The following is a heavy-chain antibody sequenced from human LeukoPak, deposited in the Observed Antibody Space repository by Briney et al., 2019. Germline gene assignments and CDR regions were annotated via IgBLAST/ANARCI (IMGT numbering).Heavy chain of an antibody. Sequence: SVKVSCKASGGTFSSYAISWVRQAPGQGLEWMGGIIPIFGTANYAQKFQGRVTITTDESTSTAYMELSSLRSEDTAVYYCARESVDCSSTSCYRSYFDYWGQGTLVTVSS. CDR1: GGTFSSYA. D-gene: IGHD2-2*02. V-gene: IGHV1-69*05. CDR3: ARESVDCSSTSCYRSYFDY. J-gene: IGHJ4*02. CDR2: IIPIFGTA.